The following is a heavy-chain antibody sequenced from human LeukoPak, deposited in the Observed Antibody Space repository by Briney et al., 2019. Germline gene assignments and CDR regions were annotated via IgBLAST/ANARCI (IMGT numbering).Heavy chain of an antibody. J-gene: IGHJ2*01. CDR3: ARRGWYYYDSSGYYPTWYFDL. Sequence: PSETLSLTCTVSGGSISSSSYYWSWIRQHPGKGLEWIGYIYYSGSTYYNPSLKSRVTISVDTSKNQFSLRLSSVTAADTAVYYCARRGWYYYDSSGYYPTWYFDLWGRGTLVTVSS. CDR1: GGSISSSSYY. V-gene: IGHV4-31*03. D-gene: IGHD3-22*01. CDR2: IYYSGST.